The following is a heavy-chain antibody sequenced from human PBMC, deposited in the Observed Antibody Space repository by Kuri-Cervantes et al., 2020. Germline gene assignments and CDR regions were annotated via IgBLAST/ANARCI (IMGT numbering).Heavy chain of an antibody. D-gene: IGHD4-17*01. CDR3: AKGGYDYGEDRFDP. Sequence: GGSLRLSCAASGFTFSTYAMSWVRQGPGKGLEWVSGISATGGDTYNADSVKGRFTISRDNSKNMLYLQMNSLRAEDTAVYYCAKGGYDYGEDRFDPWGQGTLVTVSS. V-gene: IGHV3-23*01. CDR2: ISATGGDT. CDR1: GFTFSTYA. J-gene: IGHJ5*02.